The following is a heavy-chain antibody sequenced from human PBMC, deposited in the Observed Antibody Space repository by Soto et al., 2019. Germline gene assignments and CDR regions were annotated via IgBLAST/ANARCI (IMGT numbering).Heavy chain of an antibody. CDR3: ARGMDNNKVGW. CDR1: GDSVSRGDSY. Sequence: QVQLQESGPGLVKPSETLSLTCTVSGDSVSRGDSYWSWIRQPPGKGLEWIGYICCSGSTEYNPSLSRRVIISVDTSKNPLSLKLSTVTAADTAVYFCARGMDNNKVGWWGQGTLVTVSS. J-gene: IGHJ4*02. CDR2: ICCSGST. D-gene: IGHD1-1*01. V-gene: IGHV4-61*08.